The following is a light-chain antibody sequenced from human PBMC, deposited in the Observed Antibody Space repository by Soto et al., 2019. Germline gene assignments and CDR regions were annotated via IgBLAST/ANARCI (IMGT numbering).Light chain of an antibody. J-gene: IGLJ2*01. V-gene: IGLV2-14*01. Sequence: QSALTQPASVSGSPRQSITISCTGTSSDVGRYNYVSWYQQHPGKAPKLMIYDVSNRPSGVSNRFSGSKSGNTASLTISGLQAEDEADYYCSSYTSSSTVVFGGGTKLTVL. CDR2: DVS. CDR3: SSYTSSSTVV. CDR1: SSDVGRYNY.